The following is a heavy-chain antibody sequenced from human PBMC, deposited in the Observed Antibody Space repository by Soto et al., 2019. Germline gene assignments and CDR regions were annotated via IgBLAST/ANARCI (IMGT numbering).Heavy chain of an antibody. CDR2: ISAYNGNT. D-gene: IGHD3-10*01. CDR3: ARDALVRYYGSGSYYKADYYGMDV. V-gene: IGHV1-18*01. J-gene: IGHJ6*02. Sequence: ASVKVSCKASGYTFTSYGISWVRQAPGQGLERMGWISAYNGNTNYAQKLQGRVTMTTDTSTSTAYMELRSLRSDDTAVYYCARDALVRYYGSGSYYKADYYGMDVWGQGTTVTVSS. CDR1: GYTFTSYG.